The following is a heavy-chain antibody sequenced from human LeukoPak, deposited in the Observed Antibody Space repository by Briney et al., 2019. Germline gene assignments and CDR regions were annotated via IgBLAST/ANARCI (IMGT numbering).Heavy chain of an antibody. CDR2: IKNDGSET. V-gene: IGHV3-7*03. CDR3: VKNDGWFHLAQ. D-gene: IGHD6-19*01. Sequence: TGGSLRLSCAVSGFNFRDHWMDWVRQARGKGLQWVGHIKNDGSETYYLDSLKGRFSISRDNTNNALYLQMNSLRVEDTAVYYCVKNDGWFHLAQWGQGTLVTVSS. CDR1: GFNFRDHW. J-gene: IGHJ4*02.